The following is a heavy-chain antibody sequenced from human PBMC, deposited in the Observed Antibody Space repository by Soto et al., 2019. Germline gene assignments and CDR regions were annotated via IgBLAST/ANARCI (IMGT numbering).Heavy chain of an antibody. Sequence: PGGSLRLSCAASGFTFSNAWMSWVRQAPGKGLEWVGRIKSKTDGGTTDYAAPVKGRFTISRDDSKNTLYLQMNSLKTEDTAVYYCIVGILPTYYYYGMDVRGQGTTVTVSS. D-gene: IGHD3-22*01. J-gene: IGHJ6*02. V-gene: IGHV3-15*01. CDR3: IVGILPTYYYYGMDV. CDR2: IKSKTDGGTT. CDR1: GFTFSNAW.